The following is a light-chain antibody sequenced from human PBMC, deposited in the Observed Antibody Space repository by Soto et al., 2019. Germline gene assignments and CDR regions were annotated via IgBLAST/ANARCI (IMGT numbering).Light chain of an antibody. Sequence: EIVLTQSPGTLSLSPEERATLSCRASQSVSSSYLVWYQQKPGQAPRLLIYDASSRATGIPDRFSGSGSGTDFTLTISRLQPEDFAVYYCHQYGSSPYTFGQGTKLEIK. CDR3: HQYGSSPYT. CDR1: QSVSSSY. J-gene: IGKJ2*01. CDR2: DAS. V-gene: IGKV3-20*01.